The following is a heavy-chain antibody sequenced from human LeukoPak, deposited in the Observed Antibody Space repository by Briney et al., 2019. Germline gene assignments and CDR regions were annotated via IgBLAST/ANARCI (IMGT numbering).Heavy chain of an antibody. CDR1: GGSISSYY. Sequence: HSETLSLTCTVSGGSISSYYWSWIRQPPGKGLEWIGEINHSGSTNYNPSLKSRVTISVDTSKNQFSLKLSSVTAADTAVYYCATEARYSSSWAPRNWGQGTLVTVSS. CDR3: ATEARYSSSWAPRN. D-gene: IGHD6-13*01. CDR2: INHSGST. J-gene: IGHJ4*02. V-gene: IGHV4-59*12.